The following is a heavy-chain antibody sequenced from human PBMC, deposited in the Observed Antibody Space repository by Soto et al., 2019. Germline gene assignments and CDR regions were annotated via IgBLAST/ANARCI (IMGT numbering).Heavy chain of an antibody. CDR2: IYHGGST. CDR3: ARADIVLVPAAVRRDYYYYGMDV. J-gene: IGHJ6*02. D-gene: IGHD2-2*01. Sequence: SETLSLTCAISGTSISSSYWWSWVRQPPGKGLEWIGEIYHGGSTNYNPSPKSRVTISVDKSKNHFSLKVSSVTAADTAVYYCARADIVLVPAAVRRDYYYYGMDVWGQGTTVTVSS. V-gene: IGHV4-4*02. CDR1: GTSISSSYW.